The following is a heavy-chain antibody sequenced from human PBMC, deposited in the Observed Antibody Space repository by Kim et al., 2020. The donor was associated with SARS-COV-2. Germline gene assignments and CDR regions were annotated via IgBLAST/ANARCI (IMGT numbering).Heavy chain of an antibody. D-gene: IGHD2-2*01. Sequence: ASVKVSCKASGYTFTSYYMHWVRQAPGQGLEWMGIINPSGGSTSYAQKFQGRVTMTRDTSTSTVYMELSSLRSEDTAVYYCAKDIVVVPAAMLGSNYHYYGMDVWGQGTTVTVSS. J-gene: IGHJ6*02. V-gene: IGHV1-46*01. CDR3: AKDIVVVPAAMLGSNYHYYGMDV. CDR1: GYTFTSYY. CDR2: INPSGGST.